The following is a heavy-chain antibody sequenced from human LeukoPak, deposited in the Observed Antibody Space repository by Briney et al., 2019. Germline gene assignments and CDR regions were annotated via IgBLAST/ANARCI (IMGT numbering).Heavy chain of an antibody. CDR1: GYSISSGYY. CDR2: IYTSGST. Sequence: SETLSLTCTVSGYSISSGYYWGWIRQPAGKGLEWIGRIYTSGSTNYNRSLKSRVTMSVDTSKNQFSLKLSSVTAADTAVYYCASSSGYYPVKAFDIWGQGTMVTVSS. V-gene: IGHV4-4*07. J-gene: IGHJ3*02. D-gene: IGHD3-22*01. CDR3: ASSSGYYPVKAFDI.